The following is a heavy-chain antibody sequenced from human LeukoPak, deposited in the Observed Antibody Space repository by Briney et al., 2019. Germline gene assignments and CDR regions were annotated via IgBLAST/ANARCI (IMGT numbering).Heavy chain of an antibody. CDR1: GYTFTSHD. V-gene: IGHV1-8*01. CDR3: ARGYSPTIRTTGNDY. CDR2: MNPDSGNT. D-gene: IGHD1-1*01. J-gene: IGHJ4*02. Sequence: ASVKVSCKASGYTFTSHDINWVRLATGQGLEWMGWMNPDSGNTGFAQKFQGRVTMGRDTSINTAYMELHSLTSEDTAVYYCARGYSPTIRTTGNDYWGQGTLVTVSS.